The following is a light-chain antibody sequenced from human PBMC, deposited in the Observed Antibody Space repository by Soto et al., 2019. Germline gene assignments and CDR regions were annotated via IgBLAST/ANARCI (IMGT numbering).Light chain of an antibody. CDR1: NIGSKG. J-gene: IGLJ2*01. CDR3: QVWHGGSAPVV. Sequence: SSELTQPPSVSVAPGKTASISCGGNNIGSKGVHWYQQKPGQAPVLVIYSDTDLPPVIPERFSGSNTANLATLPISRVEAGEDADYYCQVWHGGSAPVVFGGGTKLTLL. V-gene: IGLV3-21*04. CDR2: SDT.